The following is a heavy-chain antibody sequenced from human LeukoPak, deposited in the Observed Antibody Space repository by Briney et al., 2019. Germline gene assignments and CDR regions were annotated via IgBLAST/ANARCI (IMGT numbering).Heavy chain of an antibody. J-gene: IGHJ3*02. V-gene: IGHV5-51*01. CDR2: IYPGDFET. CDR3: ARRYYYDSSGYYLAHDAFDI. D-gene: IGHD3-22*01. Sequence: GESLKISCKGSGYSFTSHWIGWVRQMPGKGLEWMGIIYPGDFETRYSPSFQGQVTISADKSISTAYLQWSSLKASDTAMCYCARRYYYDSSGYYLAHDAFDIWGQGTMVTVSS. CDR1: GYSFTSHW.